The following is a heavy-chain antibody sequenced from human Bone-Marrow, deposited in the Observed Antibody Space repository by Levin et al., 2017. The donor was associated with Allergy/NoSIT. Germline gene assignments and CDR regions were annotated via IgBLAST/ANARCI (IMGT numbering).Heavy chain of an antibody. CDR1: GFTFSSYA. V-gene: IGHV3-30-3*01. CDR3: ARVGVSGSYYWGPLVGAFDI. J-gene: IGHJ3*02. CDR2: ISYDGSNK. D-gene: IGHD1-26*01. Sequence: GGSLRLSCAASGFTFSSYAMHWVRQAPGKGLEWVAVISYDGSNKYYADSVKGRFTISRDNSKNTLYLQMNSLRAEDTAVYYCARVGVSGSYYWGPLVGAFDIWGQGTMVTVSS.